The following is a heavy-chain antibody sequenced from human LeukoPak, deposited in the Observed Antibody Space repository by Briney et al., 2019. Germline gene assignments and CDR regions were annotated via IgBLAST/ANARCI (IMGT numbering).Heavy chain of an antibody. Sequence: GGSLRLSCAASGFTFSSYSMNWVRQAPGKGLEWVSSISSSSSYIYYADSVKGRFTISRDNAKNSLYLQMNSLRAEDTAVYYCAREPSGSYYNFDYWGQGTLVTVSS. CDR1: GFTFSSYS. CDR3: AREPSGSYYNFDY. D-gene: IGHD3-10*01. J-gene: IGHJ4*02. V-gene: IGHV3-21*01. CDR2: ISSSSSYI.